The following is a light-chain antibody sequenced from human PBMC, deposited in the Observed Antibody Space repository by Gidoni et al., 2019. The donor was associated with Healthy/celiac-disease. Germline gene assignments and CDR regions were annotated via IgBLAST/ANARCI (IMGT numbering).Light chain of an antibody. V-gene: IGLV3-25*03. CDR1: ALPKQY. CDR3: QSADSSGLSVV. Sequence: ELTQPPSVSVSPGQTARITCSGDALPKQYAYWYQQKPGQAPVLVIYKDSERPSGIPERFSGSSSGTTVTLTISRVQAEDEADYYCQSADSSGLSVVFGGGTKLTVL. CDR2: KDS. J-gene: IGLJ2*01.